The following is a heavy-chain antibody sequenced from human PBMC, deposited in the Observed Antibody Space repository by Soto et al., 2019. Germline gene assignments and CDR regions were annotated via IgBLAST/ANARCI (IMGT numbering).Heavy chain of an antibody. D-gene: IGHD6-13*01. CDR3: ARAYRQSGYCSSWVFDS. J-gene: IGHJ4*02. V-gene: IGHV4-31*03. CDR1: GGSINSGGYY. CDR2: IYYSGST. Sequence: QVQLQESGPGLVKPSQTLSLICTVSGGSINSGGYYWSWIRQHPGEGLEWIGYIYYSGSTYYNPFLRSRVTISAGASENQFSLKLSSVTAADTAVYFCARAYRQSGYCSSWVFDSWGQGTLVNVSS.